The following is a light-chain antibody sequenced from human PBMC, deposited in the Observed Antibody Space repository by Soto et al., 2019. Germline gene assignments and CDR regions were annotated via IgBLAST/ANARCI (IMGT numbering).Light chain of an antibody. V-gene: IGLV2-11*01. CDR3: CSYAGGDTYL. Sequence: QSALTQPRSVSGSPGQSVTISCTGTGNDVGAYNYVSWYQQHPGRPPKLLIYGVVRWPSGVPDRFSGSKSGNTASLTISGLQAEDEAYYFCCSYAGGDTYLFGTGTKLTVL. CDR2: GVV. CDR1: GNDVGAYNY. J-gene: IGLJ1*01.